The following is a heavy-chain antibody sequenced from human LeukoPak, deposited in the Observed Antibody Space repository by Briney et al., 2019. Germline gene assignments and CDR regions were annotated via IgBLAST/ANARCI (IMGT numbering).Heavy chain of an antibody. CDR3: AKDPPMVPQFGVGYFDY. Sequence: SGGSLRLSCAASGFTFSNYAMNWVRQTPGKGLEWVSVMSGSGGTTYYADSVKGRFTISRDNSKSTVYLQMNSLRAEDTAVYYCAKDPPMVPQFGVGYFDYWGQGTLVTVSS. CDR1: GFTFSNYA. D-gene: IGHD3-3*01. V-gene: IGHV3-23*01. J-gene: IGHJ4*02. CDR2: MSGSGGTT.